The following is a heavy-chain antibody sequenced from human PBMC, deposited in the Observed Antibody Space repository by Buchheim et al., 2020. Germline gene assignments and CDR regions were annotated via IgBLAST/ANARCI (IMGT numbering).Heavy chain of an antibody. CDR3: ARVRQQWLALGVTPDYYYGMDV. CDR2: ISAYNGNT. J-gene: IGHJ6*02. V-gene: IGHV1-18*01. Sequence: QVQLVQSGAEVKKPGASVKVSCKASGYTFTSYGISWVRQAPGQGLEWMGWISAYNGNTNYAQKLQGRVTMTTDTSTSTAYMELRSLRSDDTAVYYCARVRQQWLALGVTPDYYYGMDVWGQGTT. D-gene: IGHD6-19*01. CDR1: GYTFTSYG.